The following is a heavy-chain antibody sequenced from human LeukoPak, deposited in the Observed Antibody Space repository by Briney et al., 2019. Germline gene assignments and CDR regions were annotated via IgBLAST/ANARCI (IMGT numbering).Heavy chain of an antibody. CDR2: IYYSGST. CDR1: GGSISSSSYY. V-gene: IGHV4-39*01. Sequence: SETLYLTCTVYGGSISSSSYYWGWIRQPPGKGLEWIGSIYYSGSTYYNPSLKSRVTISVDTSKNQFSLKLSSVTAADTAVYYCARADIVVVPAAGDYFDYWGQGTLVTVSS. CDR3: ARADIVVVPAAGDYFDY. J-gene: IGHJ4*02. D-gene: IGHD2-2*01.